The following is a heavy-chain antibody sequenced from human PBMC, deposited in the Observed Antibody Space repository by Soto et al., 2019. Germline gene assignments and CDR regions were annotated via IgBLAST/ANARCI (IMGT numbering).Heavy chain of an antibody. J-gene: IGHJ6*02. V-gene: IGHV3-33*01. CDR3: ARNPMVRGVMGMDV. CDR1: GFTFSSYG. D-gene: IGHD3-10*01. CDR2: IWYDGSNK. Sequence: GSLLLACSASGFTFSSYGMHWVRKAPGKGLEWVAVIWYDGSNKYYADSVKGRFTISRDNSKNTLYLQMNSLRAEDTDVYYCARNPMVRGVMGMDVWGQGTKVTVSS.